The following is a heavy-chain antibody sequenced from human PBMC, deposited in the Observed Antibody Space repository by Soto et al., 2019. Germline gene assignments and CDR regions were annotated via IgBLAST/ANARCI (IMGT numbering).Heavy chain of an antibody. V-gene: IGHV1-3*05. CDR3: ARGAPSYYYYGMDV. CDR1: GYTFTSYA. J-gene: IGHJ6*02. CDR2: INAGNGNT. Sequence: QVQLVQSGAEEKKPGASVKVSCKASGYTFTSYAMHWVRQAPGQRLEWMGWINAGNGNTKYSQKFQGRVTITRDTSASTAYMELSSLRSEDTAVYYCARGAPSYYYYGMDVWGQGTTVTVSS.